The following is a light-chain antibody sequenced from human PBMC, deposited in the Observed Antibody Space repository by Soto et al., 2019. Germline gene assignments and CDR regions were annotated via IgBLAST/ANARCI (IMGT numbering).Light chain of an antibody. J-gene: IGKJ1*01. CDR2: DAS. CDR3: QQYNNWPQT. CDR1: QSVSLS. V-gene: IGKV3D-15*01. Sequence: EVVMTQSPATLSLSPGGRATLSCRASQSVSLSLAWYQQKPGQAPRLLIYDASKRASGIPARFSGSGSGTEFTLTISSLQSEDFAVYYCQQYNNWPQTFGQGTNVDI.